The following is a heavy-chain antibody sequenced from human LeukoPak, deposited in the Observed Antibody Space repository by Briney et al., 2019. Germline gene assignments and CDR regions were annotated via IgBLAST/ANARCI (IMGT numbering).Heavy chain of an antibody. V-gene: IGHV3-43*01. CDR1: GFTFSSYG. CDR2: LTRDGGST. D-gene: IGHD3-3*01. J-gene: IGHJ1*01. CDR3: AKGSRGDWIGYSDEYFQH. Sequence: PGRSLRLSCAASGFTFSSYGMHWVRQAPGKGLEWVSLLTRDGGSTYYADSVKGRFTISRDNSINSLYLQMNSLRTEDTAFYYCAKGSRGDWIGYSDEYFQHWGQGTLVTVSS.